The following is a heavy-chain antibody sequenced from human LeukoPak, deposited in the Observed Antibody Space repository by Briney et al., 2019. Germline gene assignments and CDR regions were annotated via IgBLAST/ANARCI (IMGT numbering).Heavy chain of an antibody. V-gene: IGHV3-7*03. CDR3: ARDGRSGWNDHDY. D-gene: IGHD6-19*01. CDR1: GFTLSSYW. Sequence: GGSLRLSCAASGFTLSSYWMSWVRQAPGKGLEWVANIKQDGSGKNYVDFVKGRFTISRDNAKNSLYLQMNSLRAEDTAVYYCARDGRSGWNDHDYWGQGTLVIVSS. CDR2: IKQDGSGK. J-gene: IGHJ4*02.